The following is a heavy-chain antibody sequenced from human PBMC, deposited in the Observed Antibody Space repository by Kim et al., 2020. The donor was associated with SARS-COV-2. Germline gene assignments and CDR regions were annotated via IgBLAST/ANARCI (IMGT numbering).Heavy chain of an antibody. D-gene: IGHD2-8*01. CDR2: INPNSGGT. Sequence: ASVKVSCKASGYTFTGYYMHWVRQAPGQGLEWMGWINPNSGGTNYAQKFQGRVTMTRDTSISTAYMELSRLRSDDTAVYYCARDRYCTNGVCRNWFDPWGQGTLVTVSS. CDR1: GYTFTGYY. J-gene: IGHJ5*02. CDR3: ARDRYCTNGVCRNWFDP. V-gene: IGHV1-2*02.